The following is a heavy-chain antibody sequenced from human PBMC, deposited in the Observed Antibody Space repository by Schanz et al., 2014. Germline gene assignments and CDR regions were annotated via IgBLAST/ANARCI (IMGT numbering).Heavy chain of an antibody. CDR2: IGTAGDT. CDR1: GFSIRNHD. Sequence: EVQLVESGGGLVQPGGSLRLSCAASGFSIRNHDMHWVRQATGAGLEWVSAIGTAGDTFYLDSVKGRFTISRENAKNSLYLQMNSLRAGDTAVYYCARVPYGSGSYWDYWGQGTSXTVSS. V-gene: IGHV3-13*04. J-gene: IGHJ4*03. CDR3: ARVPYGSGSYWDY. D-gene: IGHD3-10*01.